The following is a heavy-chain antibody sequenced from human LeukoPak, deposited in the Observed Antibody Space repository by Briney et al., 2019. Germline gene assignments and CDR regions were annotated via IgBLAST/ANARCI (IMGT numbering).Heavy chain of an antibody. Sequence: PSETLSLTCTVSGGSMSSGGYYWSWIRQHPGTGLEWFGYIYYSGSTYYNPSLKSRVTISVDTSKNQFSLKLSSVTAADTAVYYCARDTSGFSGSYFGYWGQGTLVTVSS. CDR1: GGSMSSGGYY. V-gene: IGHV4-31*03. CDR2: IYYSGST. CDR3: ARDTSGFSGSYFGY. J-gene: IGHJ4*02. D-gene: IGHD1-26*01.